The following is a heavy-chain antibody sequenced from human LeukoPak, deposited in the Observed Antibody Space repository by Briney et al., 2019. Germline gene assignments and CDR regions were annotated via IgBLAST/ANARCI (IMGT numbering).Heavy chain of an antibody. V-gene: IGHV3-74*01. CDR2: INSDGTTT. J-gene: IGHJ5*02. Sequence: PGGSLRLSCAASGFTFSSYWMHWVRQAPGEGLVWVSRINSDGTTTSYADSVKGRFTISRDNTKNVLYLQMNSLRAEDTAVYYCARGAYGDLPDWFDPRGQGTLVTVSS. CDR3: ARGAYGDLPDWFDP. D-gene: IGHD4-17*01. CDR1: GFTFSSYW.